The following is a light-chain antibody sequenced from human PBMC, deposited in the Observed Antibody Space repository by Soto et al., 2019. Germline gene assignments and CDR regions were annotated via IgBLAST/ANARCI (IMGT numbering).Light chain of an antibody. J-gene: IGLJ1*01. V-gene: IGLV2-14*01. Sequence: LTQPASVSGSPGQSITISCTGTSSDVGGYNYVSWYQQHPGKAPKLMIYEVSNRPSGVSNRFSGSKSGNTASLTISGLQAEDEADYYCSSYTSSSTLGVFGAGTKVTVL. CDR1: SSDVGGYNY. CDR3: SSYTSSSTLGV. CDR2: EVS.